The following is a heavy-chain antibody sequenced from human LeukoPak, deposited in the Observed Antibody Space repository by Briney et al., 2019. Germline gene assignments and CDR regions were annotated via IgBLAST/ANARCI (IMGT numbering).Heavy chain of an antibody. V-gene: IGHV3-30*18. CDR1: GFTFSTNA. CDR2: ISNDGSNI. CDR3: AKDPYRVIVATGNYLDP. Sequence: GGSLRLSCLTSGFTFSTNAMSWVRQAPGKGLEWVAVISNDGSNIQHADSAKGRFTISRDNSKNTVYLQMNSLRSEDTAVYYCAKDPYRVIVATGNYLDPWGQGTLVTVSS. D-gene: IGHD2-21*01. J-gene: IGHJ5*02.